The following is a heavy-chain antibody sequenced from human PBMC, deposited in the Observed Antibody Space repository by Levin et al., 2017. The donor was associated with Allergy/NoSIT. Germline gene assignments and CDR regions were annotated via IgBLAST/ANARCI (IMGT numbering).Heavy chain of an antibody. Sequence: PGGSLRLSCAASGFTFSSYWMSWVRQAPGKGLEWVANIKQDGSEKYYVDSVKGRFTMSRDNAKNSLYLQMNSLRAEDTAVYYCARDKVVGATNFDYWGQGTLVTVSS. J-gene: IGHJ4*02. V-gene: IGHV3-7*01. CDR1: GFTFSSYW. CDR2: IKQDGSEK. D-gene: IGHD1-26*01. CDR3: ARDKVVGATNFDY.